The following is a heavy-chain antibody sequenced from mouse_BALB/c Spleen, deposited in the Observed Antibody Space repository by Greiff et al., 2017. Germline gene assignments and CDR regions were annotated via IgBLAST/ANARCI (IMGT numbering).Heavy chain of an antibody. CDR3: ARQARAYRYDGYFEY. D-gene: IGHD2-14*01. CDR1: GFTFSSYG. V-gene: IGHV5-6*03. Sequence: EVMLVESGGGLVQPGGSLKLSCAASGFTFSSYGMSWVRQTPDKRLEWVATISSGGSYTYYPDSVKGRFTISRDNAKNTLYLQMSSLKSEDTAMYYCARQARAYRYDGYFEYWGQGTTLTVSS. J-gene: IGHJ2*01. CDR2: ISSGGSYT.